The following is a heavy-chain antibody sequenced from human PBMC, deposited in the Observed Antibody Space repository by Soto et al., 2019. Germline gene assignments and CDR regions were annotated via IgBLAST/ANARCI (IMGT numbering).Heavy chain of an antibody. J-gene: IGHJ5*02. V-gene: IGHV4-39*01. CDR3: VATVTTFGWFDP. Sequence: SETLSLTCTVSGGSISSSSYYWGWIRQPPGKGLEWIESIYYSGSTYYNPSLKSRATISVDTSKNQFSLKLSSVTAADTAVYYCVATVTTFGWFDPWGQGTLVTVSS. CDR1: GGSISSSSYY. CDR2: IYYSGST. D-gene: IGHD4-17*01.